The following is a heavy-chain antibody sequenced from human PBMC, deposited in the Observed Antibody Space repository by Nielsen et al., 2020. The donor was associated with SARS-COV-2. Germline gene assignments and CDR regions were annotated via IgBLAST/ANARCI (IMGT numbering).Heavy chain of an antibody. CDR1: GFTFSSYS. Sequence: GESLKISCAASGFTFSSYSMNWVRQAPGKGLEWVSSISSSSSYIYYADSVKGRFTISRDNAKNSLYLQMNSLRAEDTAVYYCARGDYYDSSGYHYWGQGTLVTVSS. J-gene: IGHJ4*02. V-gene: IGHV3-21*01. CDR2: ISSSSSYI. CDR3: ARGDYYDSSGYHY. D-gene: IGHD3-22*01.